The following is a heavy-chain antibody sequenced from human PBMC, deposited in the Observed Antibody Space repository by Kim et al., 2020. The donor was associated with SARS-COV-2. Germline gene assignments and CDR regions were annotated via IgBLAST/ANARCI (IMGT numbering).Heavy chain of an antibody. Sequence: ASVKVSCKASGYTFNNYALHWVRQAPGQRLEWMGWINVANGNIKYSQKFQGRVIIIRDTSASTVYMELSSLRSEDTAMYFCLRSEWSLDAFDIWGQGTMVTVSS. J-gene: IGHJ3*02. CDR1: GYTFNNYA. D-gene: IGHD3-3*01. CDR3: LRSEWSLDAFDI. CDR2: INVANGNI. V-gene: IGHV1-3*01.